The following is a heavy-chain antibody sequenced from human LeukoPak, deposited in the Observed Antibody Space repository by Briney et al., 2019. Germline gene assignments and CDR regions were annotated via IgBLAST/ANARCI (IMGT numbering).Heavy chain of an antibody. D-gene: IGHD2-21*02. CDR1: GLNLNNYA. CDR2: IWYDGNKK. Sequence: GRSRRLSCAASGLNLNNYAMHWVRQAPGKGLEWVALIWYDGNKKYYADSVKGRFTISRDNSKSTVYLQMNSLRVEDTAVYYCARGEHVVVVTSISRGIYGMNVWGQGTTVTVSS. CDR3: ARGEHVVVVTSISRGIYGMNV. J-gene: IGHJ6*02. V-gene: IGHV3-33*01.